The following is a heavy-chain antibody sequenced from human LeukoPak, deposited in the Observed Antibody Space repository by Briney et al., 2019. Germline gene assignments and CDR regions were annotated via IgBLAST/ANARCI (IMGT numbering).Heavy chain of an antibody. Sequence: GASVKVSCKASGGTFSSYAISWVRQAPGQGLEWMGRIIPIFGVANYAQKFQGRVTITADKSTSTAYMELSSLRSEDTAVYYCASACESFDYWGQGTLVTVSS. CDR1: GGTFSSYA. CDR3: ASACESFDY. CDR2: IIPIFGVA. J-gene: IGHJ4*02. V-gene: IGHV1-69*04.